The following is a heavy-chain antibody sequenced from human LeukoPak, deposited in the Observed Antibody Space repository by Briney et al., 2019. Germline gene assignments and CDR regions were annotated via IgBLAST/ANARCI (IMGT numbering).Heavy chain of an antibody. CDR3: AMDLWFGELLGGGFDY. CDR2: ISWNSGNI. CDR1: GFTLAAYA. D-gene: IGHD3-10*01. Sequence: GGTLRLSPAASGFTLAAYAMHGVRHAPAQGLEWGSCISWNSGNIRSADPVKGRLTLSRDNPQKSLYPQMNSLRAQHTPLYFSAMDLWFGELLGGGFDYWGQGTQLTVSS. V-gene: IGHV3-9*01. J-gene: IGHJ4*02.